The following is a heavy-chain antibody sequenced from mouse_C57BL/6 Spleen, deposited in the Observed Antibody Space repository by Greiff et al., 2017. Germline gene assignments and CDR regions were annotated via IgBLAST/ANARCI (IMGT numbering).Heavy chain of an antibody. J-gene: IGHJ1*03. CDR3: ARSFYGNYGYFDV. CDR1: GFNIKNTY. D-gene: IGHD2-1*01. CDR2: IDPATGNT. Sequence: VQLKESVAELVRPGASVKLSCTASGFNIKNTYMHWVKQRPEQGLEWIGRIDPATGNTKYAPKFQGKATITADTSSNTAYLQLSSLTSEDTAIYYGARSFYGNYGYFDVWGTGTTVTVSS. V-gene: IGHV14-3*01.